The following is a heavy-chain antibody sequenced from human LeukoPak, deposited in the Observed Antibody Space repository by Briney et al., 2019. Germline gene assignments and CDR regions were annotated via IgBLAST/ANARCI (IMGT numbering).Heavy chain of an antibody. J-gene: IGHJ4*02. CDR3: AREFCCGSYDY. CDR1: GGSIRSYY. D-gene: IGHD5-18*01. Sequence: SETLSLTCTVSGGSIRSYYWSWIRQPPGKRLEWIGYIYYSGSTNYNPSLKSRVTMSLDTSKNQFSLKLSSVTAADTAVYYCAREFCCGSYDYWGQGTLVTVSS. CDR2: IYYSGST. V-gene: IGHV4-59*01.